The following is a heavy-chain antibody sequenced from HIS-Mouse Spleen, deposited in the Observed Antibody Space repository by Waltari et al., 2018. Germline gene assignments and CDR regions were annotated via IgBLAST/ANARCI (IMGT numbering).Heavy chain of an antibody. J-gene: IGHJ4*02. Sequence: EVQLVESGGGLVQPGRSLRLSCAASGFTLGGYVMPWVRQAPGKGLEWVSGISWNSGSIGYADSVKGRFTISRDNAKNSLYLQMNSLRAEDTALYYCAKDLRPAYSSSPYFDYWGQGTLVTVSS. CDR1: GFTLGGYV. CDR2: ISWNSGSI. V-gene: IGHV3-9*01. D-gene: IGHD6-6*01. CDR3: AKDLRPAYSSSPYFDY.